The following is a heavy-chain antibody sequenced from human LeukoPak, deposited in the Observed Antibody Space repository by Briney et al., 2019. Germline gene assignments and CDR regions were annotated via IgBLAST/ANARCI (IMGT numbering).Heavy chain of an antibody. Sequence: GGSLRLSCAASGFTFSSYSMNWVLQAPGKGLEWVSSISSSSSYIYYADSVKGRFTISRDNAKNSLYLQMNSLRAEDTAVYYCARQRGYSYGFGYWGQGTLVTVSS. CDR3: ARQRGYSYGFGY. CDR1: GFTFSSYS. V-gene: IGHV3-21*01. CDR2: ISSSSSYI. D-gene: IGHD5-18*01. J-gene: IGHJ4*02.